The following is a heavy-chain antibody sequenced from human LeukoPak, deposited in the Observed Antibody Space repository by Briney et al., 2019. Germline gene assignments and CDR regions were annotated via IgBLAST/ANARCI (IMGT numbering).Heavy chain of an antibody. CDR3: AKDQRPRADIVVVPAAMFDYYGMDV. J-gene: IGHJ6*02. CDR1: GFTFSSYA. CDR2: ISGSGGST. Sequence: GGSLRLSCAASGFTFSSYAMSWVRQAPGKGLEWVSAISGSGGSTYYADSVKGRFTISRDNSKNTLYLQMNSLRAEDTAVYYCAKDQRPRADIVVVPAAMFDYYGMDVWGQGTTVTVSS. V-gene: IGHV3-23*01. D-gene: IGHD2-2*01.